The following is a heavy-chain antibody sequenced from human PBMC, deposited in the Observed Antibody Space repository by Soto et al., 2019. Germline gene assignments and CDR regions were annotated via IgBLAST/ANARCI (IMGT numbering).Heavy chain of an antibody. CDR3: ARVNFPDFWSGQYWAFDI. Sequence: GGSLRLSCAASGFTFSDYYMSWIRQAPGKGLEWVSYISSSGSTIYYADSVKGRFTISRDNAKNSLYLQMNSLRVEDTAVYYCARVNFPDFWSGQYWAFDIWGQGTMVTVSS. CDR1: GFTFSDYY. D-gene: IGHD3-3*01. CDR2: ISSSGSTI. J-gene: IGHJ3*02. V-gene: IGHV3-11*01.